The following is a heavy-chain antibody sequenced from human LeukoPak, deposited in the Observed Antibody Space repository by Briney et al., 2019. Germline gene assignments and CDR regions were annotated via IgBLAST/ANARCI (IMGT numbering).Heavy chain of an antibody. CDR3: ARSEGPLDY. V-gene: IGHV3-48*03. CDR1: GFTFSSSE. J-gene: IGHJ4*01. Sequence: GGSLRLSCATSGFTFSSSEMNWVRQAPGKGLEWLAHITRSGGTIYYADSVKGRFTISRDNAKNSLYLQMNSLRVEDTAFYYCARSEGPLDYWGHGTLVTVSS. CDR2: ITRSGGTI.